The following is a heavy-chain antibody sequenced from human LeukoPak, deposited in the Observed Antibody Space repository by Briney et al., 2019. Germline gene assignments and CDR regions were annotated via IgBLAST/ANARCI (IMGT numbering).Heavy chain of an antibody. Sequence: PSETLSLTRTASGGSISSYYWSWIRQPPGKGLEWIGYIHYSGSANYNPSLKSRVTISIDTSKNQFSLELSSVTAADTAVYYCARYTSSSYLFDPWGQGTLVTVSS. CDR2: IHYSGSA. CDR3: ARYTSSSYLFDP. J-gene: IGHJ5*02. V-gene: IGHV4-59*01. CDR1: GGSISSYY. D-gene: IGHD6-13*01.